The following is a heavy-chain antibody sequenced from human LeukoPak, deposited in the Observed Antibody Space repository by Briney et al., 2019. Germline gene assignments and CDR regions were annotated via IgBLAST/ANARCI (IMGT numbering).Heavy chain of an antibody. CDR2: IYHSGST. CDR3: ARGGGFYGSGTTHFDY. V-gene: IGHV4-30-2*01. J-gene: IGHJ4*02. D-gene: IGHD3-10*01. CDR1: GGSISSGGYS. Sequence: PSETLSLTCAVSGGSISSGGYSWSWIRQPPGKGLEWIGYIYHSGSTYYNPSLKSRATISVDRSKNQFSLKLSSVTAADTAFYYCARGGGFYGSGTTHFDYWGQGTLATVSS.